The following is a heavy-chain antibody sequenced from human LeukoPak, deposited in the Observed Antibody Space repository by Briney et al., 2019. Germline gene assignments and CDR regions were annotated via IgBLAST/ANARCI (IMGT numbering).Heavy chain of an antibody. V-gene: IGHV4-59*12. CDR2: IYYSGST. J-gene: IGHJ3*02. CDR3: ARVKSRYYDSSGSPRPDAFDI. Sequence: SETLSLTCTVSGGSISNYYWSWIRQPPGKGLEWIGYIYYSGSTYYNPSLKSRVTISVDTSKNQFSLKLSSVTAADTAVYYCARVKSRYYDSSGSPRPDAFDIWGQGTMVTVSS. CDR1: GGSISNYY. D-gene: IGHD3-22*01.